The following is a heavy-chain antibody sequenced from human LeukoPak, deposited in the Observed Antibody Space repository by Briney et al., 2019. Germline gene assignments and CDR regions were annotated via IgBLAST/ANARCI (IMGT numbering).Heavy chain of an antibody. Sequence: ASVKVSCKASGYTFTSYGISWVRQAPGQGLEWMGWISAYSGNTNYAQKLQGRVTMTTDTSTSTAYMELRSLRSDDTAVYYCARGPYGSGINYYYYGMDVWGQGTTVTVSS. CDR2: ISAYSGNT. V-gene: IGHV1-18*01. CDR3: ARGPYGSGINYYYYGMDV. D-gene: IGHD3-10*01. CDR1: GYTFTSYG. J-gene: IGHJ6*02.